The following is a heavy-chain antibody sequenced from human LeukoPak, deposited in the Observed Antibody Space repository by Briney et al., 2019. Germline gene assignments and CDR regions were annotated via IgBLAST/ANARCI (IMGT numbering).Heavy chain of an antibody. V-gene: IGHV3-23*01. CDR1: GFPFGNFY. CDR2: ISDSGVST. CDR3: AKIRGYSYGYGDY. Sequence: GGSLSLSCVVSGFPFGNFYMTWVRQAPGMGLEWVSDISDSGVSTYYADSVKGRFTISRDNSKNTLYLQMNTLRAEDTAVYFCAKIRGYSYGYGDYWGQGTLVTVSS. J-gene: IGHJ4*02. D-gene: IGHD5-18*01.